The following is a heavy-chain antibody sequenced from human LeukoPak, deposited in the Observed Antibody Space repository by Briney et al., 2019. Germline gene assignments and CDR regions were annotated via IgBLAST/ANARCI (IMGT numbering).Heavy chain of an antibody. Sequence: TGGSLRLSCAASGFTFNNYKITWVRQAPGKGLEWVSSIMSITSTVYYADSVKGRFTISGDNAKNSLFLQMNSLRAEDTAVYYCARDPGGGYSGYDYLLPYYYYMDVWGKGTTVTVSS. D-gene: IGHD5-12*01. J-gene: IGHJ6*03. CDR3: ARDPGGGYSGYDYLLPYYYYMDV. CDR1: GFTFNNYK. CDR2: IMSITSTV. V-gene: IGHV3-48*01.